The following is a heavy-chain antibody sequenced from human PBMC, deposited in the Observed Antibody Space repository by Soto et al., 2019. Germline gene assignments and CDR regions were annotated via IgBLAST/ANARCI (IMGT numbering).Heavy chain of an antibody. J-gene: IGHJ3*02. V-gene: IGHV4-59*01. CDR2: IYYSGST. D-gene: IGHD3-16*02. Sequence: SETLSLTCTVSGGSISSYYWSWIRQPPGKGLEWIGYIYYSGSTNYNPSLKNRVTISVDTSKNQFSLKLSSVTAADTAVYYCARDRPADYVWGSYRYSVLEAFDIWGQGTMVTVS. CDR3: ARDRPADYVWGSYRYSVLEAFDI. CDR1: GGSISSYY.